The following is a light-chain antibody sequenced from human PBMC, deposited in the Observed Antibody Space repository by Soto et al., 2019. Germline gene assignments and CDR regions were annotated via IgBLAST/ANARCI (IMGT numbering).Light chain of an antibody. J-gene: IGLJ1*01. V-gene: IGLV3-21*02. CDR1: TXGGKS. CDR2: DDT. Sequence: SYELTQPRSVSVAPGQTARITCGGNTXGGKSVHWYQQKPGQAPVLVVYDDTDRPSGIPERFSGSNSGNTATLTISSVEAGDEADYYCQVWDTSSDRSYVFGTGTKVNIL. CDR3: QVWDTSSDRSYV.